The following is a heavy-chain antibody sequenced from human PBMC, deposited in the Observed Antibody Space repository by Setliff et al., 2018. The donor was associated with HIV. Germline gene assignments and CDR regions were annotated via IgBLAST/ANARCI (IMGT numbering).Heavy chain of an antibody. J-gene: IGHJ6*02. Sequence: SETLSLTCTVSGGSISSDNYYWSWIRQPAGKGLEWIGRMYTSGSTNYNPSLKSRVTISVDTSKRQFSLKLSSVTAADTAVYYCAREERKAPAGSGYYYYGMTSGAKGLWSPSP. V-gene: IGHV4-61*02. D-gene: IGHD6-13*01. CDR3: AREERKAPAGSGYYYYGMTS. CDR1: GGSISSDNYY. CDR2: MYTSGST.